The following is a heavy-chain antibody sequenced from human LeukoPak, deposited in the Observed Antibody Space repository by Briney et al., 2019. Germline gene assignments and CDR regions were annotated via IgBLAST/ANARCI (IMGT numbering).Heavy chain of an antibody. V-gene: IGHV3-23*01. J-gene: IGHJ4*02. D-gene: IGHD1-14*01. CDR1: GFTFSSYA. CDR2: ISDSGGST. Sequence: GGSLRLSCAASGFTFSSYAMSWVRQAPGKGLEWVSAISDSGGSTYYAGSVKGRFTISRDNSKNTLYLQMNSLRAEDTAVYYCATETNGRHYDYWGQGTLLTVSS. CDR3: ATETNGRHYDY.